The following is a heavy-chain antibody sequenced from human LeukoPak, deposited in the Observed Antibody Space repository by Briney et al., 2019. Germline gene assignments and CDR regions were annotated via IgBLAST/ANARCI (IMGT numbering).Heavy chain of an antibody. CDR3: ARDERFGVLNF. CDR2: VYHSGTT. D-gene: IGHD3-16*01. CDR1: GYSISSGYY. V-gene: IGHV4-38-2*02. Sequence: SETLSLTCAVSGYSISSGYYWDWIRQPPGKGLEWIGTVYHSGTTFYNSSFKSRITISVDTSKNQFSLKLSSVTAADTAVYFCARDERFGVLNFWGQGTLVTVSS. J-gene: IGHJ4*02.